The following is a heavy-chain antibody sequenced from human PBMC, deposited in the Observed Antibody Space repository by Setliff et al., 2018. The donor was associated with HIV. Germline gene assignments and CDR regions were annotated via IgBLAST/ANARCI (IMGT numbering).Heavy chain of an antibody. D-gene: IGHD3-22*01. CDR3: ARGWGWNDDESSGRPQYAFDI. Sequence: SETLSLTCAVSGGSISSNNWWSWVRQPPGKGLEWIGEIYHSGSTNYNPSLRSRVSISVDKSKNQFSLKLSSVTAADTAVYYCARGWGWNDDESSGRPQYAFDIWGQGTMVTVSS. CDR2: IYHSGST. CDR1: GGSISSNNW. V-gene: IGHV4-4*02. J-gene: IGHJ3*02.